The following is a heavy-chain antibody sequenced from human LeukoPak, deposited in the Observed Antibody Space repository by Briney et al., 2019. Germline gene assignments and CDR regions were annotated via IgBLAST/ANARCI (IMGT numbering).Heavy chain of an antibody. J-gene: IGHJ4*02. Sequence: ASVKVSRKASGYTFTGYYMHWVRQAPGQGLEWMGWINPNSGGTNYAQKFQGRVTMTRDTSISTAYMELSRLRSDDTAVYYCARGSYTASHRRVYYFDYWGQGTLVTVSS. V-gene: IGHV1-2*02. CDR1: GYTFTGYY. CDR3: ARGSYTASHRRVYYFDY. CDR2: INPNSGGT. D-gene: IGHD5-18*01.